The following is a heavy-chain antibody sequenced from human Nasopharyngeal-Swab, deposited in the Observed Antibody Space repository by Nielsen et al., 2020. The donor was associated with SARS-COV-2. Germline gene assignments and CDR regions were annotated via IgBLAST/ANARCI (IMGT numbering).Heavy chain of an antibody. CDR3: ARESPTLHYYYYMDV. CDR1: GFTFSSYA. J-gene: IGHJ6*03. V-gene: IGHV3-23*01. Sequence: GESLKISCAASGFTFSSYAMSWVRQAPGKGLEWVSAISGSGGSTYYADSVKGRFTISRDNSKNTLYLQMNSLRAEDTAVYYCARESPTLHYYYYMDVWGKGTTVTVSS. CDR2: ISGSGGST.